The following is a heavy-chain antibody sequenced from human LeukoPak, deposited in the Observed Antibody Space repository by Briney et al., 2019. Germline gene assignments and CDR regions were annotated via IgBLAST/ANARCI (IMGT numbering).Heavy chain of an antibody. D-gene: IGHD3-22*01. CDR3: AKDIRNYYDSSGFDY. Sequence: PGRSLRLSCAASGFTFDDYAMHWVRQAPGKSLEWVSGISWNSGSIGYADSVKGRFTISRDNAKNSLYLQMNSLRAEDMALYYCAKDIRNYYDSSGFDYWGQGTLVTVSS. V-gene: IGHV3-9*03. J-gene: IGHJ4*02. CDR2: ISWNSGSI. CDR1: GFTFDDYA.